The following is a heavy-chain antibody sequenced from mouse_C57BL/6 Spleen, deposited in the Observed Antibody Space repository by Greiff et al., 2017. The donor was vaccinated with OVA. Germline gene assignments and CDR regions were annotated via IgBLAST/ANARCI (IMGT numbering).Heavy chain of an antibody. D-gene: IGHD1-1*01. Sequence: VQLQQPGVELVKPGASVKLSCKASGYTFTSYWMQWVKQRPGQGLEWIGEIDPSDSYTNYNQQFKGKATLTVDTSSSTAYMQLSSLTSEDSAVYYCARKDDYYGSREAYWGQGTLVTVSA. CDR3: ARKDDYYGSREAY. CDR1: GYTFTSYW. V-gene: IGHV1-50*01. J-gene: IGHJ3*01. CDR2: IDPSDSYT.